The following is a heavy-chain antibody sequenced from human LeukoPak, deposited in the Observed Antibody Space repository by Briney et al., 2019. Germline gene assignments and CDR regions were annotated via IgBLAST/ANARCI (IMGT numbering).Heavy chain of an antibody. CDR2: IKQDGNEK. Sequence: PGGSLRLSCAASGFTFSSYWMSWVRQAPGKGLDWVANIKQDGNEKYYVDSVKGRFTISRDNAKKSLYLQMNSLRAEDTAVYYCARDGWYRWFDPWGQGTLVTVSS. V-gene: IGHV3-7*03. D-gene: IGHD6-19*01. CDR3: ARDGWYRWFDP. CDR1: GFTFSSYW. J-gene: IGHJ5*02.